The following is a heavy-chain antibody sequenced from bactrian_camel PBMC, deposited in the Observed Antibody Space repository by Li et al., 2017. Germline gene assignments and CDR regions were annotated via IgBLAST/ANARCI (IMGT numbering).Heavy chain of an antibody. V-gene: IGHV3S31*01. D-gene: IGHD6*01. Sequence: DVQLVESGGGLVQPGGSLRLSCATSGFTFSSYAMSWVRQAPGKGLEWVSGITPEGRIAYYVDSVKGRFTISRDNVKNTLYLQLDSLNTEDTAMYYCAKDPKMYGGSWLSPDIDHWGQGTQVTVS. CDR3: AKDPKMYGGSWLSPDIDH. CDR2: ITPEGRIA. CDR1: GFTFSSYA. J-gene: IGHJ4*01.